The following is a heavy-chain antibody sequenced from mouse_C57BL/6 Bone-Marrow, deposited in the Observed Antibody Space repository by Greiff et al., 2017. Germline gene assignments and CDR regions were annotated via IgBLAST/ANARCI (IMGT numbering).Heavy chain of an antibody. CDR2: INYDGSST. CDR3: ARLWTGWYFDV. D-gene: IGHD1-1*02. Sequence: EVKLVESEGGLVQPGSSMKLSCTASGFTFSDYYMAWVRQVPEKGLEWVANINYDGSSTYYLDSLKSRFIISRDNAKNILYLQMSSLKSEDTATYYCARLWTGWYFDVWGTGTTVTVSS. CDR1: GFTFSDYY. J-gene: IGHJ1*03. V-gene: IGHV5-16*01.